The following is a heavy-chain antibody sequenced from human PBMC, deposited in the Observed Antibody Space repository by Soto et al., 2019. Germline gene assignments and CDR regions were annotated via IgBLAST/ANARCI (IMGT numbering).Heavy chain of an antibody. V-gene: IGHV1-2*04. CDR2: INPNSGGT. CDR1: GYTFTGYY. Sequence: GASVKVSCKASGYTFTGYYMHWVRQAPGQGLEWMGWINPNSGGTNYAQKFQGWVTMTRDTSISTAYMELSRLRSDDTAVDYCAIQPPSAASDIRGPGPMLTLPS. J-gene: IGHJ3*02. D-gene: IGHD1-1*01. CDR3: AIQPPSAASDI.